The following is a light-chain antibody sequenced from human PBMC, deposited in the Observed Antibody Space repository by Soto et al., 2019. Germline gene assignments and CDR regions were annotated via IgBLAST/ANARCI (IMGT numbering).Light chain of an antibody. CDR1: QSVSSSY. CDR2: GAS. CDR3: QHYGRSPA. Sequence: EILLTQSPGTLSLSPGERATLSCRASQSVSSSYLAWYQQKPGQAPRLLIYGASSRATGIPDRFSGSGSGTDFTLTISRLEPEDFAVYYCQHYGRSPAFGGVTKEEIK. J-gene: IGKJ4*01. V-gene: IGKV3-20*01.